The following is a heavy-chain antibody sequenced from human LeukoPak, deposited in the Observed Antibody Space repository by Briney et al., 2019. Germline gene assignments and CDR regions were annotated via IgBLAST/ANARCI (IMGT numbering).Heavy chain of an antibody. J-gene: IGHJ4*02. CDR3: AKEMTPQVGAAAGNSDY. CDR1: GFTFSSYA. Sequence: GGSLRLSCAASGFTFSSYAMSWVRQAPGKGLEWVSAISGSGGSTYYADSVKGRFTISRDNSKNTLYLQMNSLRAEDTAVYYCAKEMTPQVGAAAGNSDYWGQGTLVTASS. CDR2: ISGSGGST. V-gene: IGHV3-23*01. D-gene: IGHD6-13*01.